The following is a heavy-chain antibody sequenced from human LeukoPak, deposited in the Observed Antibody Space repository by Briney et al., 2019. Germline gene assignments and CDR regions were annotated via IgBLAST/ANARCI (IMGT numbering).Heavy chain of an antibody. Sequence: GGSLRLSCAASGFTFSSYWMHWVRQAPGKGLVWVSRINSDGSSTSYADSVKGRFTISRDNSKNTLYLQMNSLRAEDTAFYYCARGFGRFGHRFGYLGQGTLVTVSS. D-gene: IGHD3-10*01. J-gene: IGHJ4*02. CDR3: ARGFGRFGHRFGY. V-gene: IGHV3-74*01. CDR2: INSDGSST. CDR1: GFTFSSYW.